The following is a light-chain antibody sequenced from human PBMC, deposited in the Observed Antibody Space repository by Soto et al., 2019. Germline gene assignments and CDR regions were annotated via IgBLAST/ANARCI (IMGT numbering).Light chain of an antibody. Sequence: EIVMTQSPATLSVSPGERATLSCRASQSVSSTLAWYQQKPGQAPRLLIYGASTRATVIPARFSGSGSGTEFTLTISSLQSEDFAVYYCQQYNNWPYTFGQGTKLEIK. V-gene: IGKV3-15*01. J-gene: IGKJ2*01. CDR3: QQYNNWPYT. CDR1: QSVSST. CDR2: GAS.